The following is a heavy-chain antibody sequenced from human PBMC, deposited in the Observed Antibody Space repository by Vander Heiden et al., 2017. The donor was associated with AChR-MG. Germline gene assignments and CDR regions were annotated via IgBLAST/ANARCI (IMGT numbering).Heavy chain of an antibody. V-gene: IGHV3-7*01. CDR2: IKQDGSEK. D-gene: IGHD4-17*01. CDR1: GFTFSSYW. J-gene: IGHJ4*02. Sequence: EVQLVESGGGLVQPGGSLRLSCAGSGFTFSSYWMSWVRQAPGKGLEWVANIKQDGSEKYYVDSVKGRFTISRDNAKNSLYLQMSSLRAEDTAVYYCARVCVMTTASWGYWGQGTLVTVSS. CDR3: ARVCVMTTASWGY.